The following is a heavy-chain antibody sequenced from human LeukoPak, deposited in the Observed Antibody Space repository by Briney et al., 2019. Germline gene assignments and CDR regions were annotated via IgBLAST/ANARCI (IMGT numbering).Heavy chain of an antibody. D-gene: IGHD3-3*01. V-gene: IGHV4-59*01. Sequence: PSETLSLTCTVSSGSISSYYWSWIRQPPGKGLEWIGYIYYSGSTNYNPSLKSRVTISVDTSKNQFSLKLSSVTAADTAVYYCARGAQRFPMGYWGQGTLVTVSS. CDR1: SGSISSYY. CDR3: ARGAQRFPMGY. CDR2: IYYSGST. J-gene: IGHJ4*02.